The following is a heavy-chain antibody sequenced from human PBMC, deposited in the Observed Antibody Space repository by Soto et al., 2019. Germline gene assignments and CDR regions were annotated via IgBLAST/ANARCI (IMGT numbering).Heavy chain of an antibody. J-gene: IGHJ5*02. D-gene: IGHD3-3*01. Sequence: ALVKVSCKASGYTFTSYGISWVRQAPGQGLEWMGWISAYNGNTNYAQKLQGRVTMTTDTSTSTAYMELRSLRSDDTAVYYCARGGDFWSGYYDWFDPWGQGTLVTVSS. CDR2: ISAYNGNT. V-gene: IGHV1-18*04. CDR1: GYTFTSYG. CDR3: ARGGDFWSGYYDWFDP.